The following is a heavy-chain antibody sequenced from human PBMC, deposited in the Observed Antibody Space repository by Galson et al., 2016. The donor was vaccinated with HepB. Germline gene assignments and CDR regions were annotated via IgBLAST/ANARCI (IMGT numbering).Heavy chain of an antibody. V-gene: IGHV1-2*02. Sequence: SVKVSCKASGYTVIGYWMHWVRQAPGQGPEWMGCINHNSGEIRYAEKFQGRLTMTRDTSTNTAYMELSSLTSDDTAVYYCARDEGAAIGWYFDLWGRGTLVTVSS. CDR1: GYTVIGYW. D-gene: IGHD2-2*02. CDR2: INHNSGEI. CDR3: ARDEGAAIGWYFDL. J-gene: IGHJ2*01.